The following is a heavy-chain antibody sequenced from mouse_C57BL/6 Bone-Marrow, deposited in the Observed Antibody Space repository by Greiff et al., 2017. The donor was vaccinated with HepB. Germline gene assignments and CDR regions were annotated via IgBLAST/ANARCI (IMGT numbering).Heavy chain of an antibody. J-gene: IGHJ3*01. Sequence: QVQLKESGAELVKPGASVKLSCKASGYTFTEFTIHWVKQRSGQGLEWIGWFYPGSGSLKYNEKFKDKATLTANKSSSTVYMELSRLTSEDSAVYFCAGHEEPLGPFAYWGQGTLVTVSA. CDR3: AGHEEPLGPFAY. V-gene: IGHV1-62-2*01. D-gene: IGHD4-1*01. CDR2: FYPGSGSL. CDR1: GYTFTEFT.